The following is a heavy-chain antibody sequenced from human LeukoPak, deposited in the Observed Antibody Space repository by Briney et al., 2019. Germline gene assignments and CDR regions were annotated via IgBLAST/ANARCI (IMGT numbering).Heavy chain of an antibody. CDR2: VNLQGST. V-gene: IGHV4-4*02. Sequence: PLETLSLTCGVSVGSITNTNYWTWVRPPPGKGLEWIGEVNLQGSTNYNPSLMGRVAISVDTSENHISLQLTSVTAADTAVYFCARGNWYFDLWGRGTQVTVSS. J-gene: IGHJ2*01. CDR1: VGSITNTNY. CDR3: ARGNWYFDL.